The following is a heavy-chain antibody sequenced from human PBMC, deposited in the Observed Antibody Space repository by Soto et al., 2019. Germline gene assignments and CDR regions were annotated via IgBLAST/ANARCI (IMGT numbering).Heavy chain of an antibody. D-gene: IGHD6-19*01. CDR3: AKYSSGWRGSFDY. V-gene: IGHV3-23*01. Sequence: SLRLSCAASGFTFSSYAMSWVRQAPGKGLEWVSAISGSGGSTYYADSVKGRFTISRDNSKNTLYLQMNSLRAEDTAVYYCAKYSSGWRGSFDYWGQGTLVTVSS. J-gene: IGHJ4*02. CDR2: ISGSGGST. CDR1: GFTFSSYA.